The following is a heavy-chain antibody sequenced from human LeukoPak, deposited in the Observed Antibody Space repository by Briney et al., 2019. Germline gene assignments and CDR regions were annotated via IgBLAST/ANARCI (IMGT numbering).Heavy chain of an antibody. CDR1: GFTFSSYS. CDR2: ISSSSSYI. V-gene: IGHV3-21*01. J-gene: IGHJ4*02. D-gene: IGHD3-10*01. CDR3: AREDRYYYGSGSLDYFDY. Sequence: PGGSLRLSCAASGFTFSSYSMNWVRQAPGKGLEWVSSISSSSSYIYYADSVKGRFTISRDNAKNSLYLQMNSLRAEDTAVYYRAREDRYYYGSGSLDYFDYWGQGTLVTVSS.